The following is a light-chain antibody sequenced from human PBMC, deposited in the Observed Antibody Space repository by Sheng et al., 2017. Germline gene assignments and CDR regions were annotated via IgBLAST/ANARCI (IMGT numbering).Light chain of an antibody. Sequence: DIQMTQSPSSVSASVGDRVTITCRASQDISNWLAWYQQKPGKAPNLLIYGASSLQSGVPSRFSGSGSGTDFTLTISSLQPEDFATYYCQQANSFPYTFGQGTKLDIK. CDR2: GAS. CDR1: QDISNW. J-gene: IGKJ2*01. V-gene: IGKV1-12*01. CDR3: QQANSFPYT.